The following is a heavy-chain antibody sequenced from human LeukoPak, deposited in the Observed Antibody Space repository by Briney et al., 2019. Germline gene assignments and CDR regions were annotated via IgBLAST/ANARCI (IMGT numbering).Heavy chain of an antibody. CDR2: IRYDGSNK. J-gene: IGHJ3*02. CDR3: AKGPTRGYYDSSGSTDAFDI. V-gene: IGHV3-30*02. D-gene: IGHD3-22*01. Sequence: GGSLRLSCAASGFTFSSYGMHWVRQAPRKGLEWVAFIRYDGSNKYYADSVKGRFTISRDNSKNTLYLQMNSLRAEDTAVYYCAKGPTRGYYDSSGSTDAFDIWGQGTVVTVSS. CDR1: GFTFSSYG.